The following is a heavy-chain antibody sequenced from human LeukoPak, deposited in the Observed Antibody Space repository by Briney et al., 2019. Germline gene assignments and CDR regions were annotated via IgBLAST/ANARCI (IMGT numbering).Heavy chain of an antibody. J-gene: IGHJ5*02. V-gene: IGHV2-5*01. CDR2: IYWNDDK. Sequence: ESGPTLVNPTQTLTLTCTFSGFSLSTSGVGVGWIRQPPGKALEWLALIYWNDDKRYSPSLKSRLTITKDTSKNRVVLTMTNMDPVDTATYYCAHSGYDYVWGSYRSRWFDPWGQGTLVTVSS. CDR3: AHSGYDYVWGSYRSRWFDP. CDR1: GFSLSTSGVG. D-gene: IGHD3-16*02.